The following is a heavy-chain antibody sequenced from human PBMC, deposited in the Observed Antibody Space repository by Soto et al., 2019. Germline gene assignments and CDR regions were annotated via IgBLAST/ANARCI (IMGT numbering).Heavy chain of an antibody. CDR3: AKGLAYYYDSSGYQGAFDI. J-gene: IGHJ3*02. D-gene: IGHD3-22*01. CDR2: ISYDGSNK. CDR1: GFTFSSYG. Sequence: GGSLRLSCAASGFTFSSYGMHWVRQAPGKGLEWVAVISYDGSNKYYADSVKGRFTISRDNSKNTLYLQMNSLRAEDTAVYYCAKGLAYYYDSSGYQGAFDIWDQGTMVTVSS. V-gene: IGHV3-30*18.